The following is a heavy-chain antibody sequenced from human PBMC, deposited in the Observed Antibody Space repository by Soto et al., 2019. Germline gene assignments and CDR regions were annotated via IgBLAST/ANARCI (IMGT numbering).Heavy chain of an antibody. J-gene: IGHJ2*01. Sequence: QVQLVQSGAEVKKPGSSVTVSCKASGGTFSSYTISWVRQAPGQGLEWMGGIIPIFGTANYAQKFQGRVTITADESTSTDYMELSSLRSEDKAVYYCARGNHRWLQVWYFDLWGRGTLVTVSS. CDR3: ARGNHRWLQVWYFDL. CDR2: IIPIFGTA. D-gene: IGHD5-12*01. CDR1: GGTFSSYT. V-gene: IGHV1-69*12.